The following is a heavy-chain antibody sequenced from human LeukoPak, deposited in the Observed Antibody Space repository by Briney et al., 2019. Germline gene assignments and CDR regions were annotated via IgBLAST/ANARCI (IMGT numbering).Heavy chain of an antibody. J-gene: IGHJ4*02. CDR1: GYTFTSYD. CDR3: ARAVGFFDY. V-gene: IGHV1-8*03. Sequence: ASVKVSCKAPGYTFTSYDINWVRQATGQGLEWMGWMNPNSGNTGYAQKFQGRVTISRNTSISTAYMELSSLRSEDTAVYYCARAVGFFDYWGQGTPVTVSS. CDR2: MNPNSGNT. D-gene: IGHD2-15*01.